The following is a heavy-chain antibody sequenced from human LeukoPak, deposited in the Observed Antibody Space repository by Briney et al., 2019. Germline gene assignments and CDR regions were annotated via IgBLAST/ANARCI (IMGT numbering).Heavy chain of an antibody. Sequence: GGSLRLSCAPSEVSDTGNYMSWVRQAPGQGLEWVSLIYDTGTTHYADSVKGRFTISRDDSKNTVYLQMNYLRVEDTAVYYCAIERDSLIRGVLGAMDVWGKGTTVTVSS. D-gene: IGHD3-10*01. CDR1: EVSDTGNY. CDR3: AIERDSLIRGVLGAMDV. V-gene: IGHV3-53*01. CDR2: IYDTGTT. J-gene: IGHJ6*03.